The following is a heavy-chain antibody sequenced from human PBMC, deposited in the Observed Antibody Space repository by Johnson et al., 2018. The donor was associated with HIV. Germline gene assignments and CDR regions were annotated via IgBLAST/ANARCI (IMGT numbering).Heavy chain of an antibody. CDR3: TSERGRYYDSSNDAFDI. CDR2: IKSKTDGGTT. CDR1: GFTFSNAW. Sequence: VQLVESGGGLVKPGGSLRLSCAASGFTFSNAWMSWVRQAPGKGLEWVGRIKSKTDGGTTDYAAPVTGRFTISRDDSKNTLYLQMNSLKTEDTAVYYCTSERGRYYDSSNDAFDIWGQGTMVTVSS. V-gene: IGHV3-15*01. J-gene: IGHJ3*02. D-gene: IGHD3-22*01.